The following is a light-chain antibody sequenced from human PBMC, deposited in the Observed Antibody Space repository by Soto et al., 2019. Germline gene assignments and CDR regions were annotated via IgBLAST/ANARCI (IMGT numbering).Light chain of an antibody. J-gene: IGKJ1*01. V-gene: IGKV3-15*01. CDR3: QQYRDWPWT. Sequence: EIVMTQSPATLSVSPGERASLSCRASQSVITNLAWYQQNPGQPPRLLVDGTSTRAAGVPARFSASGSGTEFTLTISSLQSEDSALYYCQQYRDWPWTFGQGTKVDIK. CDR1: QSVITN. CDR2: GTS.